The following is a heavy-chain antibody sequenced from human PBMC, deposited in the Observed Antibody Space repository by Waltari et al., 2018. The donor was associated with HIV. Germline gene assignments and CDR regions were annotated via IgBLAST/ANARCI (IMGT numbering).Heavy chain of an antibody. J-gene: IGHJ3*02. CDR3: ARRARMTTMTPRAFDI. CDR2: IYYSGST. V-gene: IGHV4-39*07. CDR1: GGSISSSSYY. D-gene: IGHD4-17*01. Sequence: QLQLQESGPGLVKPSETLSLTCTVSGGSISSSSYYWGWIRQPPGKGLEWIGSIYYSGSTYYNPSLKSRVTISVDTSKNQFSLKLSSVTAADTAVYYCARRARMTTMTPRAFDIWGQGTMVTVSS.